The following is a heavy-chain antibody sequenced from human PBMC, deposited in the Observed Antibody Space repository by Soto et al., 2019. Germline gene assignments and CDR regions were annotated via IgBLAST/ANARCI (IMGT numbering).Heavy chain of an antibody. D-gene: IGHD3-22*01. V-gene: IGHV4-34*01. CDR2: LYQGLSI. Sequence: SETLSLTCAVYSGSFSGYYWSWIRQPPGKGLEWIGELYQGLSIVYNPSLKSRVTISVDRSKNQFSLKLSSVTAADTAVYYCAGGLTMIRAWGQGTLVTVSS. CDR1: SGSFSGYY. J-gene: IGHJ1*01. CDR3: AGGLTMIRA.